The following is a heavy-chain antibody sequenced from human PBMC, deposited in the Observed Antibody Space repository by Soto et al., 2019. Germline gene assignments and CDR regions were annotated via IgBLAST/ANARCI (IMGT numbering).Heavy chain of an antibody. CDR3: ASLSSSWAALDP. D-gene: IGHD6-13*01. V-gene: IGHV1-69*13. Sequence: GASVKVSCKASGGTFSSYAISWVRQAPGQGLEWMGGINPIFGTANYAQKFQGRVTITADESTSTAYMELSSLRSEDTAVYYCASLSSSWAALDPWGRGTLVTVSS. CDR2: INPIFGTA. CDR1: GGTFSSYA. J-gene: IGHJ5*02.